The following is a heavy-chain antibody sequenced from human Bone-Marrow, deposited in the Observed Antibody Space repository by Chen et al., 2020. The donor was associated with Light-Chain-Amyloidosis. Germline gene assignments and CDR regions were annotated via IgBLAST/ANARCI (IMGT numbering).Heavy chain of an antibody. Sequence: EVQLEQSGPEVKKPGESLKISCKGSGHTFPNYWIGWVRQRPGKGLEWMGVLYPDDSDARYSPSFEGQVTISADKSITTAYLQWRSLKASDTAMYYCARRRDGYNFDYWGQGTLVTVSS. CDR2: LYPDDSDA. CDR3: ARRRDGYNFDY. CDR1: GHTFPNYW. D-gene: IGHD5-12*01. J-gene: IGHJ4*02. V-gene: IGHV5-51*01.